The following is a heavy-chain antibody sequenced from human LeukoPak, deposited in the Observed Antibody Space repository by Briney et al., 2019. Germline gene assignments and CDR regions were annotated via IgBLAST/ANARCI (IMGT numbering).Heavy chain of an antibody. CDR2: ISSSSSHI. D-gene: IGHD3-10*01. J-gene: IGHJ4*02. CDR1: GFTFSSYW. Sequence: GGSLRLSCAASGFTFSSYWMSWVRQAPGKGLEWVSSISSSSSHIYYADSVKGRFTISRDNAKNSLYLQMNSLRAEDTAVYYCARGRGLPGPLDYWGQGTQVTVSS. CDR3: ARGRGLPGPLDY. V-gene: IGHV3-21*01.